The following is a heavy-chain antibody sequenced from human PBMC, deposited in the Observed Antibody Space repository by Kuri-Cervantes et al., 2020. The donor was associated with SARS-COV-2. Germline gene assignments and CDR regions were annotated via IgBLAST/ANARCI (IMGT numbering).Heavy chain of an antibody. CDR1: GGTFSSYA. Sequence: SVKVSCKASGGTFSSYAISWVRQAPGQGLEWMGRIIPILGTANYAQKFHGRVTITTDESTSTAYMELSSLRSEDTAVYYCARGLGDPSSGYFDYWGQGTLVTVSS. CDR3: ARGLGDPSSGYFDY. CDR2: IIPILGTA. J-gene: IGHJ4*02. D-gene: IGHD3-16*01. V-gene: IGHV1-69*11.